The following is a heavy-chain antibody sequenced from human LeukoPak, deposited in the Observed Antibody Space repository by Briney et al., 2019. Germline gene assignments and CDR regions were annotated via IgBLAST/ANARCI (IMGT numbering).Heavy chain of an antibody. CDR2: ISGSGGST. J-gene: IGHJ4*02. CDR3: ATRIYQLPIDY. Sequence: GALRLSCAASGFTFSSYSMNWVRQAPGKGLEWVSAISGSGGSTYYADSVKGRFTISRDNSKNTLYLQMNSLRAEDTAVYYCATRIYQLPIDYWGQGTLVTVSS. V-gene: IGHV3-23*01. D-gene: IGHD2-2*01. CDR1: GFTFSSYS.